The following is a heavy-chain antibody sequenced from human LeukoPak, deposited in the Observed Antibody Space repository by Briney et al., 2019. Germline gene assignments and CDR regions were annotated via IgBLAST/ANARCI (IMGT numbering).Heavy chain of an antibody. D-gene: IGHD3-9*01. J-gene: IGHJ3*02. CDR3: ARDSLRYFDWLADAFDI. V-gene: IGHV3-48*01. CDR2: ISSSSSTI. Sequence: PGGSLRLSCAASGFTFSSYSMNWVRQAPGKGLEWVSYISSSSSTIYYADSVKGRFTISRDNAKDSLYLQMNSLRAEDTAVYYCARDSLRYFDWLADAFDIWGQGTMVTVSS. CDR1: GFTFSSYS.